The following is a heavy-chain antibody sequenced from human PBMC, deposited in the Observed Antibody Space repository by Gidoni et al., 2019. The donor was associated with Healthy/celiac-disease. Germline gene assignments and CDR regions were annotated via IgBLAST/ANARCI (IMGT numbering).Heavy chain of an antibody. CDR3: AREWGADYGGVYFDY. Sequence: QVQLVQSGAEVKKPGSSVKGSGKASGGTFSSYAISWVRQAPGQGLEWMGGILPIFGTANYAQKFQGRVTITADESTSPAYMELSSLRSEDTAVYYCAREWGADYGGVYFDYWGQGTLVTVSS. D-gene: IGHD4-17*01. CDR1: GGTFSSYA. J-gene: IGHJ4*02. CDR2: ILPIFGTA. V-gene: IGHV1-69*01.